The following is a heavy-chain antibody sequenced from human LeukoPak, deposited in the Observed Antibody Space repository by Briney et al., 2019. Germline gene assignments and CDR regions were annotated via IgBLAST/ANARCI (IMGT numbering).Heavy chain of an antibody. Sequence: GGSLRLSCAASGFTFSSYWMSWVRQAPGKGLEWVANIKQDGSEKYYVDSVKGRFTISRDNAKNSLYLQMNSLRAEDTAVYYCARAQTPPYYDFWSGYYLIDYWGQGTLVTVSA. CDR3: ARAQTPPYYDFWSGYYLIDY. D-gene: IGHD3-3*01. CDR2: IKQDGSEK. CDR1: GFTFSSYW. J-gene: IGHJ4*02. V-gene: IGHV3-7*01.